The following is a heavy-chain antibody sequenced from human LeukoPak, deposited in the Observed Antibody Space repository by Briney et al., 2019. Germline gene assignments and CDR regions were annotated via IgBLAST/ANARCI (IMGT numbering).Heavy chain of an antibody. D-gene: IGHD3-22*01. CDR3: ARGMYYYDSSGYSGFGY. V-gene: IGHV3-66*01. CDR1: EFIVSINY. CDR2: IYSRGDT. J-gene: IGHJ4*02. Sequence: HAGGSLRLSCAASEFIVSINYMTWVRQAPGKGLEWVSLIYSRGDTKYADSVKGRFTISRDNSKNTLYLQMSSLRTEDTAVHYCARGMYYYDSSGYSGFGYWGQGTLVTVSS.